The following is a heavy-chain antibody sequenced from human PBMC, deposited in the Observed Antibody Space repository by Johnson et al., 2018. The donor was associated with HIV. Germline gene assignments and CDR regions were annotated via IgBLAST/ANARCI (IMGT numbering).Heavy chain of an antibody. Sequence: QVQLVESGGGVVQPGRSLRLSCAASGFAFSNFGMHWVRQAPGKGLEWVAVTSYDGSNKYYADSVKGRFTISRDNSKNTLYLQMNSLRAEDTAVYYCAREWGEGAFDIWGQGTMVTVSS. D-gene: IGHD3-16*01. CDR1: GFAFSNFG. J-gene: IGHJ3*02. CDR2: TSYDGSNK. CDR3: AREWGEGAFDI. V-gene: IGHV3-30*03.